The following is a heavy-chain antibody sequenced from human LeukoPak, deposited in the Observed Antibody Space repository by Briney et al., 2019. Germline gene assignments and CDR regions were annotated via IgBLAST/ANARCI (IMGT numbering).Heavy chain of an antibody. V-gene: IGHV4-39*07. CDR1: GVFISSSSYY. D-gene: IGHD6-13*01. J-gene: IGHJ5*02. Sequence: PSETLSLTCTVSGVFISSSSYYWGWIRQPPGKGLEGIGSIYYSGSTYYNPSLKSRVSISVDTSKNQFSLKLSSVTAADTAVYYCAKIGAAAFGWIDPWGQGTLVTVSS. CDR2: IYYSGST. CDR3: AKIGAAAFGWIDP.